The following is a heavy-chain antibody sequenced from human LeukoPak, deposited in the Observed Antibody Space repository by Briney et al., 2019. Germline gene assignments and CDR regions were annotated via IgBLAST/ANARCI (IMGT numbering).Heavy chain of an antibody. CDR3: ARSSRSWGVFDI. CDR2: ISTGGDDT. J-gene: IGHJ3*02. Sequence: GASLRLSCAASGFICSDYTMSWVRQAPGKGLEWVSAISTGGDDTNYADSVKGRFTISRDSSKNTLSLHINSLRAEDTAIYYCARSSRSWGVFDIWGQGTMVTVSS. V-gene: IGHV3-23*01. D-gene: IGHD7-27*01. CDR1: GFICSDYT.